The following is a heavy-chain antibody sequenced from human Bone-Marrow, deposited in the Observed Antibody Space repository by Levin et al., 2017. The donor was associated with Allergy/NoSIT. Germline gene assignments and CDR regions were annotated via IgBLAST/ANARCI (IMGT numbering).Heavy chain of an antibody. Sequence: SQTLSLPCTVSGGSIRSYYWSWIRQPPGKGLEWIGYISYSGSTKYNPSLKSRVTLSVDTSKNQFSLKLSSVTAADTAVYYCARDIWFGSYWGNWFDPWGQGTLVTVSS. CDR1: GGSIRSYY. J-gene: IGHJ5*02. CDR2: ISYSGST. V-gene: IGHV4-59*01. D-gene: IGHD3-10*01. CDR3: ARDIWFGSYWGNWFDP.